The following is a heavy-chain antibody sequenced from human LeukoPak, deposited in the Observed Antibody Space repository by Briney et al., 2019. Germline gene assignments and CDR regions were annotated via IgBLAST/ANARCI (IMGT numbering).Heavy chain of an antibody. J-gene: IGHJ4*02. CDR3: ARDPGYCSSTSCLPGAPIDY. CDR1: GYTFTRYG. V-gene: IGHV1-18*01. CDR2: ISAYNGNT. D-gene: IGHD2-2*01. Sequence: GASVKVSCKASGYTFTRYGISWVGQAPGQGLAWMGWISAYNGNTNYAQKLQGRVTMTTDTSTNTAYMELRSLRSDDTAVYYCARDPGYCSSTSCLPGAPIDYWGQGTLVTVSS.